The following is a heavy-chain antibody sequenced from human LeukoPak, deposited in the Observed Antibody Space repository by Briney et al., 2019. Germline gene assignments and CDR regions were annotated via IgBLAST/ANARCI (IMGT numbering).Heavy chain of an antibody. J-gene: IGHJ6*02. D-gene: IGHD1-26*01. CDR2: IIPFLDTS. CDR3: AREGEAEATAGLYGLDV. V-gene: IGHV1-69*04. Sequence: GASVKVSCKASGGTFSNYAISWVRQAPGQGLEWMGRIIPFLDTSTYARKFQGRLIFTADKSTNIAYMELSSLRFQDTAVYYCAREGEAEATAGLYGLDVWGQGTTVTVSS. CDR1: GGTFSNYA.